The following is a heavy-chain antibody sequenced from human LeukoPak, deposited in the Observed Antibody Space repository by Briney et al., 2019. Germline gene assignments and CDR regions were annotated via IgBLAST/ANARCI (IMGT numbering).Heavy chain of an antibody. V-gene: IGHV1-46*01. CDR1: GYTFTSYY. D-gene: IGHD3-3*01. CDR2: INPSGGST. Sequence: GASVKVSCKASGYTFTSYYMHWVRQAPGQGLEWMGIINPSGGSTSYAQKFQGRVTMTRDMSTSTVYMELSSLRSEDTAVYYCARVDWSGEVLDYWGQGTLVTVSS. J-gene: IGHJ4*02. CDR3: ARVDWSGEVLDY.